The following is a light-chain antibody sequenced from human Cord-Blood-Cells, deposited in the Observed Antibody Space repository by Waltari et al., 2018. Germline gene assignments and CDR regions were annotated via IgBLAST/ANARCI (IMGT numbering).Light chain of an antibody. Sequence: NFMLTQPHSVSESPGKTVTTSCTRSSGSIASNYMQWYQQRPGSSPTTVIYEHNQRPTGVPDLFSGSIDSSSNSASLTISGLKTEDEADYYCQSYDSSNVVFGGGTKLTVL. J-gene: IGLJ2*01. CDR2: EHN. V-gene: IGLV6-57*01. CDR1: SGSIASNY. CDR3: QSYDSSNVV.